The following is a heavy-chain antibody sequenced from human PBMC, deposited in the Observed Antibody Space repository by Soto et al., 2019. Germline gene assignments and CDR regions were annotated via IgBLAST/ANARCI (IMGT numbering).Heavy chain of an antibody. J-gene: IGHJ4*02. CDR2: ISYDGSNK. Sequence: GGSLRLSCAASGFTFSSYAMHWVRQAPGKGLEWVAVISYDGSNKYYADSVKGRFTISRDNYKNTLYLQMNSLRAEDTAVYYCARDGPGPDPDQEDYYGSGSFQGAFDYWGQGTLVTVSS. CDR1: GFTFSSYA. V-gene: IGHV3-30-3*01. CDR3: ARDGPGPDPDQEDYYGSGSFQGAFDY. D-gene: IGHD3-10*01.